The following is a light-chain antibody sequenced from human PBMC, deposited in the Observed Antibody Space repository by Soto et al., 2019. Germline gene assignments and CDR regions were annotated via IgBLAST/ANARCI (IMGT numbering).Light chain of an antibody. Sequence: EIVLTQSPATLSLSPGERATLSCGASQRISNNYLAWYQQKPGLAPRLLIYDASNRAAGIPDRFSGSGSGTDFTLTISRLEPEDFAVYYCQQFDNLITFGGGTKVEMK. CDR1: QRISNNY. J-gene: IGKJ4*01. V-gene: IGKV3D-20*01. CDR2: DAS. CDR3: QQFDNLIT.